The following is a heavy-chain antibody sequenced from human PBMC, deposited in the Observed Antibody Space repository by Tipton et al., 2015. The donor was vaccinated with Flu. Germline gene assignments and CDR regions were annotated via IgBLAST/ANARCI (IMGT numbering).Heavy chain of an antibody. CDR2: IYTSGST. CDR1: GGSISSYY. CDR3: ARELYYGSGSYLRQLDY. V-gene: IGHV4-4*07. J-gene: IGHJ4*02. D-gene: IGHD3-10*01. Sequence: TLSLTCTVSGGSISSYYWSWIRQPAGKGLEWIGRIYTSGSTNYNPSLKSRVTMSVDTSKNQFSLKLTSVTAADTAVYYCARELYYGSGSYLRQLDYWGQGTLVTVSS.